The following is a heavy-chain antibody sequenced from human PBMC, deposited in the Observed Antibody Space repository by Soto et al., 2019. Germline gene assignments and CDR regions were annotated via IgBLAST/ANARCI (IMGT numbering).Heavy chain of an antibody. CDR2: FDPEDGET. CDR1: GYTLTELS. V-gene: IGHV1-24*01. D-gene: IGHD3-22*01. Sequence: ASVKVSCKVSGYTLTELSMHWVRQAPGKGLEWMGGFDPEDGETIYAQKFQGRVTMTEDTSTDTAYMELSSLRSEDTAVCYCATVHDSSGFNWFDPWGQGTLVTVSS. J-gene: IGHJ5*02. CDR3: ATVHDSSGFNWFDP.